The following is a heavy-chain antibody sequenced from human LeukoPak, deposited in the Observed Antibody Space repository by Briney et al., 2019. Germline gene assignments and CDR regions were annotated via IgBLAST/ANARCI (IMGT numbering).Heavy chain of an antibody. V-gene: IGHV4-34*01. CDR1: GGSFSGYY. CDR3: ASQTYYYDSSGYYFDY. Sequence: SETLSLTCAVYGGSFSGYYWSWIRQPPGKGLEWIGEINHSGSTNYNPSLKSRVTISVDTSKNQFSLKLSSVTAADTAVYYCASQTYYYDSSGYYFDYWGQGTLVTVSS. J-gene: IGHJ4*02. CDR2: INHSGST. D-gene: IGHD3-22*01.